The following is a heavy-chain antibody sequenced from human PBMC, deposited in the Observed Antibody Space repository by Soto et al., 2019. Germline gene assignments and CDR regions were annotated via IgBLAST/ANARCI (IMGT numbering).Heavy chain of an antibody. D-gene: IGHD3-3*01. CDR3: ARDLITIFGVRIEGLDV. Sequence: AXVKVSCKASGYTFSSYYIHWVRQAPGQGLEWMGIINPSTGSTTYSQKFQGRVTMTRDTSTTTVYMEVSSLRSEDTAVYYCARDLITIFGVRIEGLDVWGQGTTVTLSS. V-gene: IGHV1-46*01. CDR1: GYTFSSYY. J-gene: IGHJ6*02. CDR2: INPSTGST.